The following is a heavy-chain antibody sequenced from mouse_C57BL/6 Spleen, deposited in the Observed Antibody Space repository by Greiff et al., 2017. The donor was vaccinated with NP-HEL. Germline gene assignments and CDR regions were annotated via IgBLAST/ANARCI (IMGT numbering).Heavy chain of an antibody. CDR2: ISDGGSYT. D-gene: IGHD1-1*01. Sequence: DVKLVESGGGLVKPGGSLKLSCAASGFTFSSYAMSWVRQTPEKRLEWVATISDGGSYTYYPDNVKGRFTISRDNAKNNLYLQMSHLKSEDTAMYYCARGYYYGSYWYFDVWGTGTTVTVSS. J-gene: IGHJ1*03. CDR3: ARGYYYGSYWYFDV. V-gene: IGHV5-4*03. CDR1: GFTFSSYA.